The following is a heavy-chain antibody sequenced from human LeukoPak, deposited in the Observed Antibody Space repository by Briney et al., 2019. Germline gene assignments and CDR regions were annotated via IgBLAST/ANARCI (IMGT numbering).Heavy chain of an antibody. V-gene: IGHV3-23*01. CDR3: ARMGIAGTYDAFDI. CDR1: GFTFTSYA. Sequence: GGSLRLSCAASGFTFTSYAMSWVRQAPGKGLEWVSVISGSGGSTYYARSGMGRFTISRDNSKNTLYLQMNSLRAEDTAVYYCARMGIAGTYDAFDIRGQGTMNTVSS. CDR2: ISGSGGST. J-gene: IGHJ3*02. D-gene: IGHD6-13*01.